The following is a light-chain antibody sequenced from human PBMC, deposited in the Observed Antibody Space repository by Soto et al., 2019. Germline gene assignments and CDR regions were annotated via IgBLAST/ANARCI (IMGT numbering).Light chain of an antibody. J-gene: IGLJ1*01. CDR2: DDS. V-gene: IGLV3-21*02. Sequence: SYELTQPPSVSVAPGQTARITCGGNNIGSKSVHWYQQKPGQAPVLVVYDDSDRPSGSPERFSGSNYGNTATPTISRVEAGDEADDYCQLWDSSSDHYVFGTGTKVTVL. CDR1: NIGSKS. CDR3: QLWDSSSDHYV.